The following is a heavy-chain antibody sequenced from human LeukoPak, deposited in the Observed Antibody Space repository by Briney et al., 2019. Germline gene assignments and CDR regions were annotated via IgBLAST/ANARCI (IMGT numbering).Heavy chain of an antibody. Sequence: ASETLSLTCTVSGGSISRYYWSWIRQSPGKGLEWIGYIYYSGSTNYNPSLKSRVTISVDTSKNQFSLKLSSVTAADTAVYYCARDMNLGGFDYWGQGTLVTVSS. CDR2: IYYSGST. CDR1: GGSISRYY. D-gene: IGHD2-15*01. J-gene: IGHJ4*02. V-gene: IGHV4-59*01. CDR3: ARDMNLGGFDY.